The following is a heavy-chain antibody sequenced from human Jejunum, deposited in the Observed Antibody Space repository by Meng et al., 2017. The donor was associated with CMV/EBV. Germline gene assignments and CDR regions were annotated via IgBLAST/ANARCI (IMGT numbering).Heavy chain of an antibody. CDR2: IYAAQSGSST. CDR3: ARDCSTNCPFQPRGDY. J-gene: IGHJ4*02. V-gene: IGHV3-21*01. D-gene: IGHD2-2*01. Sequence: WVRQAPGKGLELVSIIYAAQSGSSTYYAGSAEGRFTISRDNAKNSLHLQMDSLRAEDTAVYHCARDCSTNCPFQPRGDYWGQGTLVTVSS.